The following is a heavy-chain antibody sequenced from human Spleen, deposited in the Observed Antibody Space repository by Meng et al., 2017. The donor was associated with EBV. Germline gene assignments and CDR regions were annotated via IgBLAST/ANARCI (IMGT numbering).Heavy chain of an antibody. J-gene: IGHJ4*02. Sequence: QGMFVQSGDEVKKPGASMTLSCKPSGYTLTSLAVHWVRQAPGQRLEWMGRINVANGITKYSQKFQGRVTITRDTSANTVSMELNSLKSEDTAVYYCARGNTVTLPLDYWGQGILVTVSS. V-gene: IGHV1-3*01. CDR2: INVANGIT. CDR3: ARGNTVTLPLDY. CDR1: GYTLTSLA. D-gene: IGHD4-17*01.